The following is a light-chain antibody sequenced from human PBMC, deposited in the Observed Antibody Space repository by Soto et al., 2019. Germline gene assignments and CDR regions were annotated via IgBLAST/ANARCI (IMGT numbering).Light chain of an antibody. V-gene: IGKV1-5*03. J-gene: IGKJ1*01. CDR3: QQYNDNWT. Sequence: DIRMTQSPSTLSASVGDRVTITCRASQSISSWLAWYQQKPGTAPKLLIYKASTLQSGVPSRFSGSGSGTEFTLTISSLQSDDSATYYCQQYNDNWTFGQGTKVEIK. CDR2: KAS. CDR1: QSISSW.